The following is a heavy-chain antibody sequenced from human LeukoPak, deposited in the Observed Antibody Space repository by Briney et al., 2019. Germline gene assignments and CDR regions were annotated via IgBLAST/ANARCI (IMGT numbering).Heavy chain of an antibody. CDR2: ISYDGSNK. Sequence: GGSLRLSCAASGFTFSSYAMHWVRQAPGKGLEWVAVISYDGSNKYYADSVKGRFTISRDNSKNTLYLQMNSLRVEDTAVYYCAKIASGDPFDYWGQGTLVTVSS. CDR1: GFTFSSYA. CDR3: AKIASGDPFDY. D-gene: IGHD4-17*01. V-gene: IGHV3-30-3*02. J-gene: IGHJ4*02.